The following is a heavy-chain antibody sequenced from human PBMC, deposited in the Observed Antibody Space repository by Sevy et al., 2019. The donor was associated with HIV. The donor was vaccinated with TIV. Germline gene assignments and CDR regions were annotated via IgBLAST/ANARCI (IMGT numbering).Heavy chain of an antibody. CDR1: GYTFTSYG. Sequence: ASVKVSCKASGYTFTSYGISWVRQAPGQGLEWMGWISAYNGNTNYEQKLQGRVTMTTDTSTSTAYMELRSLRSDDTAVYYCARDHPKAHDYILPDAFDIWGQGTMVTVSS. V-gene: IGHV1-18*01. J-gene: IGHJ3*02. CDR2: ISAYNGNT. D-gene: IGHD2-15*01. CDR3: ARDHPKAHDYILPDAFDI.